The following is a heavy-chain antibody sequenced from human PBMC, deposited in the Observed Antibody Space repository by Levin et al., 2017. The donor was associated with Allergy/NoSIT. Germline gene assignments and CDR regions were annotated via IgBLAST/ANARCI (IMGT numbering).Heavy chain of an antibody. J-gene: IGHJ4*02. CDR1: GGSISSGGYS. CDR3: ASGVPIFGVVSLDY. D-gene: IGHD3-3*01. CDR2: IYHSGST. Sequence: SCAVSGGSISSGGYSWSWIRQPPGKGLEWIGYIYHSGSTYYNPSLKSRVTISVDRSKNQFSLKLSSVTAADTAVYYCASGVPIFGVVSLDYWGQGTLVTVSS. V-gene: IGHV4-30-2*01.